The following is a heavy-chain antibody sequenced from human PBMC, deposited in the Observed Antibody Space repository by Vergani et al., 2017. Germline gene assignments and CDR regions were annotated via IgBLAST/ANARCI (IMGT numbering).Heavy chain of an antibody. CDR3: AKGGYYYDSSGYYYIPDLFFDY. V-gene: IGHV3-23*01. CDR1: GFTFSSYA. J-gene: IGHJ4*02. D-gene: IGHD3-22*01. CDR2: ISGSGGST. Sequence: EVQLLESGGGLVQPGGSLRLSCAASGFTFSSYAMSWVRQAPGKGLEWVSAISGSGGSTYSEDSVKGRFTISRDNSKNTLYLQMNRLRGEDTAVYYCAKGGYYYDSSGYYYIPDLFFDYWGQGTLVTVSS.